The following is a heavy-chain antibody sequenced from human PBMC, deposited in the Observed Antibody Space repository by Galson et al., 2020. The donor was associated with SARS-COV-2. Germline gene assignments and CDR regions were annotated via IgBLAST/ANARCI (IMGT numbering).Heavy chain of an antibody. CDR2: IYYSGST. D-gene: IGHD2-2*01. J-gene: IGHJ4*02. CDR3: ARGPTRYYFDY. Sequence: TSETLSLTCTVSGGSITSYYLRWLRQPPGKGLEWVGYIYYSGSTNYNPSLKSRVTISVDTSKNQFSLKLTSVTAADTDVYYCARGPTRYYFDYWGQRTLVTVSS. V-gene: IGHV4-59*01. CDR1: GGSITSYY.